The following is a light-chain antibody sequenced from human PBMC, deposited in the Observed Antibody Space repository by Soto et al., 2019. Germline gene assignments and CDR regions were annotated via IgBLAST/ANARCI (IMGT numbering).Light chain of an antibody. CDR3: QQYSTYPYT. CDR1: QSISRW. J-gene: IGKJ2*01. V-gene: IGKV1-5*01. CDR2: GAS. Sequence: DIQMTQSPSALSASVGDRVTITCRANQSISRWLAWYQQRPGKAPKLLISGASNLESGVPSRFSGSGSGTEFTLTISSQQPDDFSTFYCQQYSTYPYTFGQGTKVEIK.